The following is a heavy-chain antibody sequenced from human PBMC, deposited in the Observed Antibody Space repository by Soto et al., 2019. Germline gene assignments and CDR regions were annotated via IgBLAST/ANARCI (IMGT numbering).Heavy chain of an antibody. V-gene: IGHV3-15*01. CDR3: TTEHCFDL. Sequence: GGSLRLSCAASGFTFRNAWMSWVRQAPGKGLEWVGRIKSKTDDGTTDYAAPVKGRFTISREDSKHTLYLQMNSLNTEDTAVYYCTTEHCFDLWGQGTLVTVSS. J-gene: IGHJ5*02. CDR2: IKSKTDDGTT. CDR1: GFTFRNAW.